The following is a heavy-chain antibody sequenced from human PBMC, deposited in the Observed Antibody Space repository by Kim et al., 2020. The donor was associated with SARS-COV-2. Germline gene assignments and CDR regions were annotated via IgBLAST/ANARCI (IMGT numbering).Heavy chain of an antibody. Sequence: GGSLRLSCAASGFSLTSYAMHWVRQAPGKGLQWVAVVSYDGDHTFYADSVKGRFTISRDLSTNTVFLEMNGLKTDDTAMYYCAREASGGAEWGQGTLVTV. D-gene: IGHD2-21*01. V-gene: IGHV3-30*03. CDR2: VSYDGDHT. CDR3: AREASGGAE. CDR1: GFSLTSYA. J-gene: IGHJ4*02.